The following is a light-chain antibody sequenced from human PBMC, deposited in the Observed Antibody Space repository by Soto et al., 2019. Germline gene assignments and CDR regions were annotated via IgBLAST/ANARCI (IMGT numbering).Light chain of an antibody. Sequence: DIQMTQSPSTLSASVGDRVTITCRASQSISSWLAWYQQKPGKAPKLLIYKASSLESGVPSRFSGSGSGTEFPLTSSSVQPDAVATYDCQQYNSYYTFGQGTKLEIK. CDR2: KAS. CDR3: QQYNSYYT. CDR1: QSISSW. V-gene: IGKV1-5*03. J-gene: IGKJ2*01.